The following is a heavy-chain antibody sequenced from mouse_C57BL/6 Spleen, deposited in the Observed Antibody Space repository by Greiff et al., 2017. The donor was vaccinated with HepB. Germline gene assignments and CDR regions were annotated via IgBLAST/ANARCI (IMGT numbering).Heavy chain of an antibody. J-gene: IGHJ4*01. V-gene: IGHV1-62-2*01. Sequence: QVQLKESGAELVKPGASVKLSCKASGYTFTEYTIHWVKQRSGQGLEWIGWFYPGSGSIKYNEKFKDKATLTADKSSSTVYMELSRLTSEDSAVYFCARHEEGFYGSSPNYAMDYWGQGTSVTVSS. CDR1: GYTFTEYT. D-gene: IGHD1-1*01. CDR3: ARHEEGFYGSSPNYAMDY. CDR2: FYPGSGSI.